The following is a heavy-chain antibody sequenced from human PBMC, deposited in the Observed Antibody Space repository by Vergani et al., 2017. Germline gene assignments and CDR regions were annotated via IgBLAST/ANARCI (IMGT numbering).Heavy chain of an antibody. Sequence: QVQLVQSGAEVKKPGASVKVSCKASGYTFTSYGISWVRQAPGQGLEWMGWISAYNGNTNYAQKLQGRVTMTTDTSTSTAYRGLRSLGSDDTAVYYCARGENWGSFWYYYYGMDVWGQGTTVTVSS. CDR1: GYTFTSYG. V-gene: IGHV1-18*01. D-gene: IGHD7-27*01. CDR3: ARGENWGSFWYYYYGMDV. J-gene: IGHJ6*02. CDR2: ISAYNGNT.